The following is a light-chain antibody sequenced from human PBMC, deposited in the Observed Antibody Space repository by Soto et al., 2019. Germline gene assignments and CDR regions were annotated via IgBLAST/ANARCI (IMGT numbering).Light chain of an antibody. CDR3: CSYTTSSTGV. V-gene: IGLV2-14*03. J-gene: IGLJ3*02. Sequence: QSVLTQPASVSGSPGQSITISCTGTSSDVGRYNYVSWYQQHPGKAPKLMIYDVSNWPSGVSNRFSGSKSGNTASLTISGLQAEDEADYYCCSYTTSSTGVFGGGTKLTVL. CDR1: SSDVGRYNY. CDR2: DVS.